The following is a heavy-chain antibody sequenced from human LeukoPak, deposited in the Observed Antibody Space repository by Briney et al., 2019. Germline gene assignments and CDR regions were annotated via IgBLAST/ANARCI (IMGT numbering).Heavy chain of an antibody. J-gene: IGHJ3*02. V-gene: IGHV1-18*01. Sequence: ASVKVSCKASGYTFTSYGISWVRQAPGQGLEWMGWISAYNGNTNYAQKLQGRVTMTTDTSTGTAYMELRSLRSDDTAVYYCARSSTYYYDDAFDIWGQGTMVTVSS. CDR1: GYTFTSYG. CDR2: ISAYNGNT. CDR3: ARSSTYYYDDAFDI. D-gene: IGHD3-22*01.